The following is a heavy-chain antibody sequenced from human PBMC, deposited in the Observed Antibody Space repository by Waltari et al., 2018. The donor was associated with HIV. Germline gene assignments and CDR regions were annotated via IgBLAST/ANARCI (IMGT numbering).Heavy chain of an antibody. Sequence: QVQLQESGPGLVKSSQTLSLTCTVSAGSISSGGYYWNWIRQHPGKGLEWVWYIQHSGSTYYNPTLKSRVSISVNTSKNQFSLNLTSVTAADTAVYYCARVSDSYGTVFEYWGQGTLVSVSS. CDR1: AGSISSGGYY. V-gene: IGHV4-31*03. D-gene: IGHD3-10*01. J-gene: IGHJ4*02. CDR3: ARVSDSYGTVFEY. CDR2: IQHSGST.